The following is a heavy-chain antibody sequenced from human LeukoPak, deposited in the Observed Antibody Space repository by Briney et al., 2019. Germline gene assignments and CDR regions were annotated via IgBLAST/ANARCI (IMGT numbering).Heavy chain of an antibody. Sequence: PGGSLRLSCAASGFTFSSYWMSWVRQAPGKGLEWVANIKQDGSEKYYVDSVKGRFTISRDNAKNSLYLQMNSLRAEDTAVYYCARDYIVVVPAAIYGVVVQDYWGQGTLVTVSS. J-gene: IGHJ4*02. CDR3: ARDYIVVVPAAIYGVVVQDY. V-gene: IGHV3-7*01. CDR2: IKQDGSEK. CDR1: GFTFSSYW. D-gene: IGHD2-2*01.